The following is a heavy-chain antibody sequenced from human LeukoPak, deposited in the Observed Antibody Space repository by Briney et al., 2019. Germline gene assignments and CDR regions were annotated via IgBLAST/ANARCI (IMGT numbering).Heavy chain of an antibody. V-gene: IGHV3-9*01. D-gene: IGHD3-3*01. CDR3: AKGGDFWSGYAYYFDY. Sequence: GGSLRLSCAASGFTFDDYAMHWVRQAPGKGLEWVSGISWNSGSIGYADSVKGRFTISRDNAKNSLYLQMNSLRAEDTVLYYCAKGGDFWSGYAYYFDYWGQGTLVTVSS. CDR1: GFTFDDYA. CDR2: ISWNSGSI. J-gene: IGHJ4*02.